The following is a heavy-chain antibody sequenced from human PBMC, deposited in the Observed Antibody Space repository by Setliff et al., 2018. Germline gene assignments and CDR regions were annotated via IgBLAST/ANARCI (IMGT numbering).Heavy chain of an antibody. CDR3: ARGGRADYTFDI. CDR1: GGTFSSYA. Sequence: GASVKVSCKASGGTFSSYAIRWVRQAPGQGLEWMGGIIPIFGTANYAQKFQGRVTITADESTSTAYMELSSLRSEDTAVYYCARGGRADYTFDIWGQGTMVTVS. V-gene: IGHV1-69*13. D-gene: IGHD4-17*01. J-gene: IGHJ3*02. CDR2: IIPIFGTA.